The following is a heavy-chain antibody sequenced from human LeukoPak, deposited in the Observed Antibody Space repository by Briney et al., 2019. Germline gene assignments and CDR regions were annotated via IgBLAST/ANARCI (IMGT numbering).Heavy chain of an antibody. D-gene: IGHD3-3*01. CDR3: ARLGPYDFWSGYPGWFDP. CDR2: IYYSGTT. J-gene: IGHJ5*02. V-gene: IGHV4-59*04. Sequence: PSETLSLTCTVSGDSISSWYWSWIRQPPGKGLEWIGYIYYSGTTYYNPSLKSRVTISVDTSKNQFSLKLSSVTAADTAVYYCARLGPYDFWSGYPGWFDPWGQGTLVTVSS. CDR1: GDSISSWY.